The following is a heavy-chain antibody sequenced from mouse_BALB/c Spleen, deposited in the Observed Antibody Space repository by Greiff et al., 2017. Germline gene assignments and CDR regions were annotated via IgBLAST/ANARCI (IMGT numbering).Heavy chain of an antibody. J-gene: IGHJ3*01. CDR3: ARDRGDGYPWFAY. V-gene: IGHV5-4*02. Sequence: EVQLVESGGGLVKPGGSLKLSCAASGFTFSDYYMYWVRQTPEKRLEWVATISDGGSYTYYPDSVKGRFTISRDNAKNNLYLQVSSLKSEDTAMYYCARDRGDGYPWFAYWGQGTLVTVSA. D-gene: IGHD2-3*01. CDR2: ISDGGSYT. CDR1: GFTFSDYY.